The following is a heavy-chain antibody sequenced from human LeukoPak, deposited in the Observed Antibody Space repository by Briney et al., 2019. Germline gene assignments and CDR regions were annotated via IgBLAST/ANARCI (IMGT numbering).Heavy chain of an antibody. CDR2: ISGSGGST. D-gene: IGHD3-22*01. CDR3: AKVGSYYDSSGYYLVEYYFDY. CDR1: GLTFSNYW. J-gene: IGHJ4*02. Sequence: PGGSLRLSCAASGLTFSNYWMDWVRQAPGKGLEWVSAISGSGGSTYYADSVKGRFTISRDNSKNTLYLQMNSLRAEDTAVYYCAKVGSYYDSSGYYLVEYYFDYWGQGTLVTVSS. V-gene: IGHV3-23*01.